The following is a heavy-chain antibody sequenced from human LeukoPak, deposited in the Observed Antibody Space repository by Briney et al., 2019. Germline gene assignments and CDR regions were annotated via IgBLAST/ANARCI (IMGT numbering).Heavy chain of an antibody. CDR3: AKAVDIDI. CDR1: GFTFSSYG. J-gene: IGHJ3*02. CDR2: ISYDGSNK. D-gene: IGHD5-12*01. V-gene: IGHV3-30*18. Sequence: GGSLRLSCAASGFTFSSYGMHWVRQAPGKGLEWVAVISYDGSNKYYADSVKGRFIISRDNSKNTLYLQMNSLRAEDTAVYYCAKAVDIDIWGQGTMVTVSS.